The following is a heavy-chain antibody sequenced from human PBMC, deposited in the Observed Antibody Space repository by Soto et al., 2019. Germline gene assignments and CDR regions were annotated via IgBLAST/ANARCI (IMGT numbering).Heavy chain of an antibody. J-gene: IGHJ4*02. CDR2: ISYDGSNK. V-gene: IGHV3-30-3*01. D-gene: IGHD5-12*01. Sequence: QVQLVESGGGVVQPGRSLRLSCAASGFTFSSYAMHWVHQAPGKGLEWVAVISYDGSNKYYADSVKGRFTISRDNSKNTLYLQMNSLRAEDTAVYYCARVRYSGYDLGYWGQGTLVTVSS. CDR1: GFTFSSYA. CDR3: ARVRYSGYDLGY.